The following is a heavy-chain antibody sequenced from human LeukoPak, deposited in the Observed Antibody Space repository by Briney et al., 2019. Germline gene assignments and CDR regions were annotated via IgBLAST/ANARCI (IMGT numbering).Heavy chain of an antibody. V-gene: IGHV3-21*01. CDR3: ARDLVGATTGGY. CDR1: GFTFSSYS. CDR2: ISSSSSYI. J-gene: IGHJ4*02. Sequence: PGGSLRLSCAASGFTFSSYSMNWVRQAPGKGLEWVSSISSSSSYIYYADSVKGRFTISRDNAKNSLYLQMNSLRAEDTAVYYCARDLVGATTGGYWGQGALVPSPQ. D-gene: IGHD1-26*01.